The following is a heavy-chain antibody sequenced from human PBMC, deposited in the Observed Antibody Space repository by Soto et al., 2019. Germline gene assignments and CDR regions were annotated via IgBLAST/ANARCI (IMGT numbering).Heavy chain of an antibody. J-gene: IGHJ4*02. V-gene: IGHV4-59*01. D-gene: IGHD3-9*01. CDR1: GGSISSYY. CDR3: ARANDIVRYFDWLPKPHFDY. CDR2: IYYSGST. Sequence: SETLSLTCTVSGGSISSYYWSWIRQPPGKGLEWIGYIYYSGSTNYNPSLKSRVTISVDTSKNQFSLKLSSVTAADTAVYYCARANDIVRYFDWLPKPHFDYWGQGTLVTVSS.